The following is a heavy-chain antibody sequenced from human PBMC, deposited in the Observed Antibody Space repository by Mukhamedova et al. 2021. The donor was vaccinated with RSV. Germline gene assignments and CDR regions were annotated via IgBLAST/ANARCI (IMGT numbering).Heavy chain of an antibody. CDR2: IIPIFSTS. D-gene: IGHD3-22*01. Sequence: EWMGGIIPIFSTSNYAQKFQGRVTITADESTSTAYMELSNLRSEDMAVYYCATGTTYDTSGYLSWYLDLWGRGSLVTVSS. J-gene: IGHJ2*01. CDR3: ATGTTYDTSGYLSWYLDL. V-gene: IGHV1-69*01.